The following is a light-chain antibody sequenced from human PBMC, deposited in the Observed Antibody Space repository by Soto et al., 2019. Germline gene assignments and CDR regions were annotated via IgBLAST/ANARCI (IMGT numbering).Light chain of an antibody. J-gene: IGKJ1*01. Sequence: VVLTQSPGTLSLSPGERATLSCRASQTVSSAYLAWFQQKPGQAPRLLIYGASSRATGIPDRFSGAGSGTEGTLTISRVAKEDYAVYDGQQSNTSTWTFGQGTKVDI. V-gene: IGKV3-20*01. CDR3: QQSNTSTWT. CDR1: QTVSSAY. CDR2: GAS.